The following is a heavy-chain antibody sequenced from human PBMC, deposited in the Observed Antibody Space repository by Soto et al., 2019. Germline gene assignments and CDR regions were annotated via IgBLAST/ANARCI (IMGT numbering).Heavy chain of an antibody. D-gene: IGHD2-8*01. V-gene: IGHV3-33*01. CDR1: GFTFSSYG. CDR2: IWYDGSNK. Sequence: QVQLVESGGGVVQPGRSLRLSCAASGFTFSSYGMHWVRQAPGKGLEWVAVIWYDGSNKYYADSVKGRFTISRDNSMNTLYLQMNSLRAEDTAVYYCARDWDCTNGVCSYYFDYWGQGTLVTVSS. CDR3: ARDWDCTNGVCSYYFDY. J-gene: IGHJ4*02.